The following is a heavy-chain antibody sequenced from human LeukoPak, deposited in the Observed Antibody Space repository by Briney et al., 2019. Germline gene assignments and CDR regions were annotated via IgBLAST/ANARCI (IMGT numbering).Heavy chain of an antibody. J-gene: IGHJ3*02. D-gene: IGHD5-18*01. V-gene: IGHV3-23*01. Sequence: GGSLRLSCAASGFTFSRYSMNWVRQAPGKGLEWVSAISVNGVSTYYADSVKGRFTISRDNSKNTLYLQMNSLRAEDTAVYYCAKNKRIQLSPDAFDIWGQGTMVTVSS. CDR3: AKNKRIQLSPDAFDI. CDR2: ISVNGVST. CDR1: GFTFSRYS.